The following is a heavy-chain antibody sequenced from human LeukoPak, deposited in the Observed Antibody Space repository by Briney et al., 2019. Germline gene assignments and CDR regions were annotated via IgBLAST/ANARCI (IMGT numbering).Heavy chain of an antibody. V-gene: IGHV3-48*02. D-gene: IGHD3-10*01. J-gene: IGHJ6*02. CDR3: AKVIRGGYGMDV. Sequence: GGSLRLSCAASGFTFSSFGMNWVRQAPGKGLEWVSYISDSSSLTYYADSVKGRFTISRDNGKNSLSLQLNSLRDEDTAVYFCAKVIRGGYGMDVWGQGTTVTVSS. CDR1: GFTFSSFG. CDR2: ISDSSSLT.